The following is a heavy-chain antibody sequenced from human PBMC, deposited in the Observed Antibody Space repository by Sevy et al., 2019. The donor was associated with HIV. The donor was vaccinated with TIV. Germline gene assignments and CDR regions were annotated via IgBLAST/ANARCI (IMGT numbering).Heavy chain of an antibody. CDR2: FDENGEA. V-gene: IGHV1-24*01. Sequence: ASVKVYCKISGYTLREFPIDWVRQAPEKGLEWMGGFDENGEALYAQKFQGRVTLTEDTSIDTAYMELSSLRSEDSAMYYCATDIIVGRAYRGQGTRVTVSS. CDR1: GYTLREFP. D-gene: IGHD3-10*01. CDR3: ATDIIVGRAY. J-gene: IGHJ4*02.